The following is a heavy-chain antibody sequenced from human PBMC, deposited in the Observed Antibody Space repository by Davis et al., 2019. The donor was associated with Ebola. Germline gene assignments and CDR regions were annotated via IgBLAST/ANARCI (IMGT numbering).Heavy chain of an antibody. CDR2: IKSKADGGTT. D-gene: IGHD3-22*01. J-gene: IGHJ5*01. V-gene: IGHV3-15*01. CDR1: GSTLTTAW. Sequence: GGSLRLSCAASGSTLTTAWLSWVRQASGKGLEWVGRIKSKADGGTTDYAAPVKDRFTISRDDSKNTLYLQMNSLKTEDTAVYYCANGNYDSEGYWGYWFDSWGQGTLVTVSS. CDR3: ANGNYDSEGYWGYWFDS.